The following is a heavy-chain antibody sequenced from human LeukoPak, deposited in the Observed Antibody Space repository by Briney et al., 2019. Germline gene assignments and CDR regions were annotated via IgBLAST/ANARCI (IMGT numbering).Heavy chain of an antibody. Sequence: GGSLKLSCAASGFTFSGSAMHWVRQASGKGLEWVGRIRSEANSYATAYAASVKGRFTISRDDSKNTAYLQMNSLKTEDTAVYYCTKFDAGTGYYYGMDVWGQGTTVTVSS. CDR3: TKFDAGTGYYYGMDV. CDR1: GFTFSGSA. CDR2: IRSEANSYAT. V-gene: IGHV3-73*01. J-gene: IGHJ6*02. D-gene: IGHD6-13*01.